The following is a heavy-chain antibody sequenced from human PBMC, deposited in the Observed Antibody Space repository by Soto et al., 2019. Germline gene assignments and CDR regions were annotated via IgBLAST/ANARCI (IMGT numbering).Heavy chain of an antibody. CDR3: ASPAKDGYSPYYYYGMDV. Sequence: SVKVSCKASGGTFSSYAISWVRQAPGQGLEWMGGIIPIFGTANYAQKFQGRVTITADESTSTAYMELSSLRSEDTAVYYCASPAKDGYSPYYYYGMDVWGQGTTVTVSS. CDR2: IIPIFGTA. CDR1: GGTFSSYA. D-gene: IGHD4-4*01. V-gene: IGHV1-69*13. J-gene: IGHJ6*02.